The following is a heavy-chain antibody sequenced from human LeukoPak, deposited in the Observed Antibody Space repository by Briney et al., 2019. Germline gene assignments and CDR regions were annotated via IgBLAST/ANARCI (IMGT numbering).Heavy chain of an antibody. Sequence: GGSLRLSCVASGFSFRNYAIHWVRQAPEKGLEYVSVINTDGRITYYADSVKGRFTISRDNSKNTAYLQMDSLKGEDMAVYYCTRDGGSFCDFDYWGQGALVTVSS. J-gene: IGHJ4*02. V-gene: IGHV3-64*02. D-gene: IGHD1-26*01. CDR3: TRDGGSFCDFDY. CDR1: GFSFRNYA. CDR2: INTDGRIT.